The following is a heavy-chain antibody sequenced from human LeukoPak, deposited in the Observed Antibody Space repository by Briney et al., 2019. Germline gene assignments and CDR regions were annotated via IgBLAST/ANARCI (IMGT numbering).Heavy chain of an antibody. Sequence: SETLSLTCAVDGGSFSAYYWSWIRQPPGKGLEWIGEINHSGSTNYNPSLKSRVTISVDTSKNQFSLKLSSVTAADTAVYYCAPTDCSGGSCYSSWFDPWGQGTLVTVSS. D-gene: IGHD2-15*01. CDR1: GGSFSAYY. CDR3: APTDCSGGSCYSSWFDP. V-gene: IGHV4-34*01. J-gene: IGHJ5*02. CDR2: INHSGST.